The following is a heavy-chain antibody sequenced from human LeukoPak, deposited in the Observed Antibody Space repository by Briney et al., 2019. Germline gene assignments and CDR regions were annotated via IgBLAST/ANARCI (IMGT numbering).Heavy chain of an antibody. J-gene: IGHJ1*01. CDR2: IYYSGST. V-gene: IGHV4-59*01. CDR1: GGSISGYY. CDR3: ARVSGSSWSAEYFQH. D-gene: IGHD6-13*01. Sequence: SETLSLTCTVSGGSISGYYWSWIRQPPGKGLEWIGYIYYSGSTNYNPSLKSRVTISVDTSKNQFSLKLSSVTAADTAVYYCARVSGSSWSAEYFQHWGQGTLVTVSS.